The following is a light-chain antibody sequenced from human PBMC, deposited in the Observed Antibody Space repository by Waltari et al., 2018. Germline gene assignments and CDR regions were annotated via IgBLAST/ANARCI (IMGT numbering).Light chain of an antibody. CDR1: QSINNN. J-gene: IGKJ1*01. CDR2: SAS. V-gene: IGKV1-39*01. CDR3: QQNYSTLGT. Sequence: DTQMTQSPSSLSASVGDISSITCRASQSINNNLTWYQQRAGKAPKLLIRSASSLQGGDPSRFSGSGSWTDFTLTISSLQPEDFAIYYCQQNYSTLGTFGQGTKVEI.